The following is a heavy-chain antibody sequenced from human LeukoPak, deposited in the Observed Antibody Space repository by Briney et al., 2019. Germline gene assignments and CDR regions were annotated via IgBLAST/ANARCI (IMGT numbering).Heavy chain of an antibody. J-gene: IGHJ5*02. CDR1: GGSISSSNW. Sequence: SGTLSLTCAVSGGSISSSNWWSWVRQPPGKGLEWIGEIYHSGSTNYNPSLKSRVTISVDKSKNQFSLKLRSVPAEDTAVYYCARGKYYYGPGWFDPWGQGTLVTVSS. CDR3: ARGKYYYGPGWFDP. V-gene: IGHV4-4*02. D-gene: IGHD3-10*01. CDR2: IYHSGST.